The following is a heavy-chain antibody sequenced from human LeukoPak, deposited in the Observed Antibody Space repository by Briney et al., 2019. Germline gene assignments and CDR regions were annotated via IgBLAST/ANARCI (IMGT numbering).Heavy chain of an antibody. J-gene: IGHJ4*02. Sequence: GGSLRLSCAASGFTFSRYSMHWVRQAPGKGLEYVLAISNNGGSTYYAKSVKGRFTISRDNSKNTLYLQMGSLRAEDMAVYYCARTSIAAREADYWGQGTLVTVSS. V-gene: IGHV3-64*01. CDR3: ARTSIAAREADY. D-gene: IGHD6-6*01. CDR2: ISNNGGST. CDR1: GFTFSRYS.